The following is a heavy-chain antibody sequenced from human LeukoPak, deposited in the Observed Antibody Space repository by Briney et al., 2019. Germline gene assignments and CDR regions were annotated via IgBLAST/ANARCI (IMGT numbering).Heavy chain of an antibody. D-gene: IGHD6-19*01. CDR2: IIPICGTA. CDR1: GCTFTSYA. CDR3: AREASCIAVAGTHGYYYYYMDV. Sequence: VASVKVSCKASGCTFTSYAISWVRQAPGQGLEWMGGIIPICGTANYAQKFQGRVTITTDESTSTAYMELSSLRSEDTAVYYCAREASCIAVAGTHGYYYYYMDVWGKGTTVTVSS. J-gene: IGHJ6*03. V-gene: IGHV1-69*05.